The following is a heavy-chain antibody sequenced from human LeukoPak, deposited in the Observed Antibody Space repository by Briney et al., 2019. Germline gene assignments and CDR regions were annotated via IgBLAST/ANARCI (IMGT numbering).Heavy chain of an antibody. CDR2: ISSSGSGGNT. CDR1: GFSLNTFA. CDR3: AKDRTVGASYWYFDL. Sequence: GGSLRLSCAASGFSLNTFAMSWHRQAPGKGLEWVSCISSSGSGGNTYYADSVKGRFTISRDASKNTLYLQMNSLRAEDTAVYYCAKDRTVGASYWYFDLWGRGTLVTVSS. J-gene: IGHJ2*01. D-gene: IGHD1-26*01. V-gene: IGHV3-23*01.